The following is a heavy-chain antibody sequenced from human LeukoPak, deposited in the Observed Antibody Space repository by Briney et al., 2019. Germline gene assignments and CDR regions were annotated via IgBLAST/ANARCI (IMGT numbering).Heavy chain of an antibody. V-gene: IGHV1-3*04. Sequence: ASVKVSCKASGYTFTSYGMHWVRQAPGQRLEWMGWINISSGNTKYSQKFQGRVTITRDTSASTAYMELSSLRSEDTAVYYCASSFWSTYSIDYWGQGTLVTVSS. J-gene: IGHJ4*02. CDR2: INISSGNT. D-gene: IGHD3-3*01. CDR3: ASSFWSTYSIDY. CDR1: GYTFTSYG.